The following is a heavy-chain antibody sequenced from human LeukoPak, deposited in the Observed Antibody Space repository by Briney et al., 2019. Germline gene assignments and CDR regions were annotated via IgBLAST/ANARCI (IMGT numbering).Heavy chain of an antibody. Sequence: GGSLRLSCAASGLSFSSFAMSWVRQGPARGGEWVSSIRGNGETFYPDSVKGRFTLSSDSSRNTVYFQLNNLRVEDTAIYYCAKASWVSSTDAVRWGQGTLVTVSS. CDR1: GLSFSSFA. D-gene: IGHD6-19*01. J-gene: IGHJ4*02. V-gene: IGHV3-23*01. CDR2: IRGNGET. CDR3: AKASWVSSTDAVR.